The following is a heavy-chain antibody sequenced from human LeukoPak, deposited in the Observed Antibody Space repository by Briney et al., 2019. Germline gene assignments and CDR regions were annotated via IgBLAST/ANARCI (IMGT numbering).Heavy chain of an antibody. CDR2: ISSSSYT. D-gene: IGHD3-9*01. V-gene: IGHV3-11*05. CDR3: ARASALVLRYFDWLPRALGDAFDI. J-gene: IGHJ3*02. Sequence: GGSLRLSCAASGFTFSDYYMSWIRQAPGKGLEWVSYISSSSYTNYADSVKGRFTISRDNAKNSLYLQMNSLRAEDTAVYYCARASALVLRYFDWLPRALGDAFDIWGQGTMVTVSS. CDR1: GFTFSDYY.